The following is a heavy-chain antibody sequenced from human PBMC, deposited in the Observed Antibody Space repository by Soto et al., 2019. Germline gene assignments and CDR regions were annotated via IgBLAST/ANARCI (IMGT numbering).Heavy chain of an antibody. CDR3: ARGRNYDILTGYYQGSMDV. Sequence: QVQLVQSGAEVQKPGSSVKVSCKASGGTFSSYAISWVRQAPGQGLEWMGGIIPIFGTANYAQKFQGRVTITADESTSTAYMELSSLRSEDTAVYYCARGRNYDILTGYYQGSMDVWGQGTTVTVSS. V-gene: IGHV1-69*01. CDR1: GGTFSSYA. CDR2: IIPIFGTA. D-gene: IGHD3-9*01. J-gene: IGHJ6*02.